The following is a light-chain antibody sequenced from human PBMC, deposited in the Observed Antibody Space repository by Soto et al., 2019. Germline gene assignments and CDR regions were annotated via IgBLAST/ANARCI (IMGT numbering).Light chain of an antibody. CDR3: GTWESSRNWV. V-gene: IGLV1-51*01. CDR2: DNL. Sequence: QSVLTQSPSVSAAPGQTVSISCSGTSSNIENNYVSWYQVLPKTAPQLLIYDNLKRPSGIPDRFSGSKSGTSATLVITGLQTGDEADYYCGTWESSRNWVFGGGTKLTVL. CDR1: SSNIENNY. J-gene: IGLJ3*02.